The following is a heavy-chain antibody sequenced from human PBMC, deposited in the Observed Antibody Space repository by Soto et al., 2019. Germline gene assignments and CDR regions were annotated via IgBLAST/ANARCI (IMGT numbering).Heavy chain of an antibody. V-gene: IGHV4-59*08. J-gene: IGHJ4*02. CDR3: ARQDTSGYAFDY. Sequence: QVQLQESGPGLVKPSETLSLTCTVSGGSISSFDWNWIRQSPGKGLEWIGYISYSGRTNYNPSLKSRVTISVDTSKNQFSLKLSSVTAADTAVYYWARQDTSGYAFDYWGQGTLVTVSS. CDR1: GGSISSFD. D-gene: IGHD3-22*01. CDR2: ISYSGRT.